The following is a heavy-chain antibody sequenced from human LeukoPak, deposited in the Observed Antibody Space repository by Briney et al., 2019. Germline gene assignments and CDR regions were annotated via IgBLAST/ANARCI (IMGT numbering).Heavy chain of an antibody. CDR1: GFTFSSYG. D-gene: IGHD5-12*01. J-gene: IGHJ4*02. Sequence: GGSVTLSCAASGFTFSSYGMHWVRQAPGKGLEWVAVIWYDGSNKYYADSVKGRFTISRDNSKNTLYLQMNSLRAEDTAVYYCARDLAIYSGYGPYDYWGQGTLVTVSS. CDR2: IWYDGSNK. CDR3: ARDLAIYSGYGPYDY. V-gene: IGHV3-33*01.